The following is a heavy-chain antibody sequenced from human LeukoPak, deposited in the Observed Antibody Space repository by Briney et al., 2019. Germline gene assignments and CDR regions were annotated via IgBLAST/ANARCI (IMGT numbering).Heavy chain of an antibody. D-gene: IGHD6-19*01. CDR3: ARGSGWYAY. V-gene: IGHV4-59*01. CDR2: IYYSGST. J-gene: IGHJ4*02. Sequence: PSETLSLTCTVSGGSISSYYWSWIRQPPGKGLEWIGYIYYSGSTNYNPSLKSRVTISVDTSKNQFSLKLSSVTAADTAMYYCARGSGWYAYWGQGTLATVSS. CDR1: GGSISSYY.